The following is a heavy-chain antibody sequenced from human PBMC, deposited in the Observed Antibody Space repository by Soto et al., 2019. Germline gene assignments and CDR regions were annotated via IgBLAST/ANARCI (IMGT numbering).Heavy chain of an antibody. D-gene: IGHD4-4*01. J-gene: IGHJ5*02. Sequence: QVQLVESGGGLVKPGGSLRLSCAASGFTFSDYYMSWIRQAPGKGLEWVSYISSSSSYTNYADSVKGRFTISRDNAKNSLYLQMNSLRAEDTAVYYCARATVTTGSVWFDPWGQGTLVTVSS. CDR2: ISSSSSYT. CDR1: GFTFSDYY. CDR3: ARATVTTGSVWFDP. V-gene: IGHV3-11*06.